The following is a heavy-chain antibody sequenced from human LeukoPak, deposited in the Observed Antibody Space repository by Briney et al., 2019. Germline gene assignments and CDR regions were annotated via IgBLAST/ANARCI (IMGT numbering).Heavy chain of an antibody. CDR3: AGYTFGYWYFDL. D-gene: IGHD5-18*01. CDR1: GFPFSFYA. Sequence: GALGLSFAASGFPFSFYARTGFRQAPGKGRGWVSAISGNADTTYYADSVKGRFTISRDNSKNTLFLQMNNLRAEDTALYYCAGYTFGYWYFDLWGRGTLVTVSS. V-gene: IGHV3-23*01. J-gene: IGHJ2*01. CDR2: ISGNADTT.